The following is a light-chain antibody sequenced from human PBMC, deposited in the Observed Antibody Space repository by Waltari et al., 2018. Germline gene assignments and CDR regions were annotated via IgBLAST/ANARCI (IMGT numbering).Light chain of an antibody. CDR1: QSVSSA. Sequence: EIVLTQSPGSLYSSPGERVTLSCGASQSVSSALAWYQQKPGQAPRLLIFGASNRATGIPDRFSGSGSETDFSLTISRLEPEDFAVYYCQHYVRLPATFGRGTKVEIK. J-gene: IGKJ1*01. V-gene: IGKV3-20*01. CDR3: QHYVRLPAT. CDR2: GAS.